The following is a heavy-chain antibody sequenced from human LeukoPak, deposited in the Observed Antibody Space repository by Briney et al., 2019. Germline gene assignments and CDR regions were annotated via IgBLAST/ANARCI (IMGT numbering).Heavy chain of an antibody. CDR1: GDSISSGYF. D-gene: IGHD6-13*01. CDR3: ARGLGTNQDD. CDR2: INHSRST. Sequence: PSETLSLTCAVSGDSISSGYFWAWIRQPPGKGLEWIGSINHSRSTFYNPSLKSRVTISVDTSKNQFSLKLTSVTAADTAVYYCARGLGTNQDDWGQGTLVTVSS. V-gene: IGHV4-38-2*01. J-gene: IGHJ4*01.